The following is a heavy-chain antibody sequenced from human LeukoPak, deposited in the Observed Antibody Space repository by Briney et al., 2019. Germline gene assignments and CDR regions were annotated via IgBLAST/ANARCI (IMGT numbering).Heavy chain of an antibody. CDR1: GFSFSTYA. V-gene: IGHV3-23*01. CDR3: AKDLQLVEPEYFHH. Sequence: PGGSLRLSCAASGFSFSTYAMSWVRQAPGKGLEWVSAISGSGGSTYYADSVKGRFTISRDNSKNTLYLQMNSLRADDTAAYYCAKDLQLVEPEYFHHWGQGTLVTVSS. CDR2: ISGSGGST. J-gene: IGHJ1*01. D-gene: IGHD6-6*01.